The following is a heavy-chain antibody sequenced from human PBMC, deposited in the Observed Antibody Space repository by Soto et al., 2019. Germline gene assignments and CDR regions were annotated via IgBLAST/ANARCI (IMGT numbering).Heavy chain of an antibody. V-gene: IGHV4-30-2*01. J-gene: IGHJ4*02. Sequence: PSETLSLTCAVSGGSISSGGYSWSWIRQPPGKGLEWIGYIYHSGSTYYNPSLKSRVTISVDRSKNQFSLKLSSVTAADTAVYYCARGVGLLWFGELLRFDYWGQGTLVTVSS. CDR3: ARGVGLLWFGELLRFDY. CDR2: IYHSGST. CDR1: GGSISSGGYS. D-gene: IGHD3-10*01.